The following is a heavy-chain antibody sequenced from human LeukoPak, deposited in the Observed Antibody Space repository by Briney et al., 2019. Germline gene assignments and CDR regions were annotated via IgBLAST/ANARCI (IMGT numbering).Heavy chain of an antibody. V-gene: IGHV3-23*01. Sequence: GGSLRLSCAASGLTFSNYAMTWVRQAPGKGLEWVSAVSGSGGSTYYADSVRGRFTISRDNSKNTLYLQMNSLRAEDTAVYYCAKLFYPLYYYGMDVWGQGTTVTVSS. CDR1: GLTFSNYA. D-gene: IGHD3-9*01. J-gene: IGHJ6*02. CDR3: AKLFYPLYYYGMDV. CDR2: VSGSGGST.